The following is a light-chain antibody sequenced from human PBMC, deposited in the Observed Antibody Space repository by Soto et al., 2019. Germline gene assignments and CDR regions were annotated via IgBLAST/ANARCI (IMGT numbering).Light chain of an antibody. J-gene: IGKJ4*02. CDR3: QQYNSWPLT. CDR2: GAS. Sequence: ETVLTQSPGTLSLSPGYTSTLSCRASQSVSNTYLAWYQQKPGQAPRLLIYGASSRATGFPDRFSGSGSGTDFTLTISRLETEDFAVYYCQQYNSWPLTFGGGTKVDIK. V-gene: IGKV3-20*01. CDR1: QSVSNTY.